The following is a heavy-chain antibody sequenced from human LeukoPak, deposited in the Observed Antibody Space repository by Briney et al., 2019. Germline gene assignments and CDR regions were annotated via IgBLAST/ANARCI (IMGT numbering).Heavy chain of an antibody. V-gene: IGHV3-66*01. J-gene: IGHJ4*02. CDR2: IYSGGST. CDR1: GFTFSSNY. CDR3: AREGRGYKVAKFDY. Sequence: GGSLRLSCAASGFTFSSNYMSWVRQAPGKGLEWVSVIYSGGSTYYADSVKGRFTISRDNAKNSLYLQMNSLRAEDTAVYYCAREGRGYKVAKFDYWGQGTLVTVSS. D-gene: IGHD3-22*01.